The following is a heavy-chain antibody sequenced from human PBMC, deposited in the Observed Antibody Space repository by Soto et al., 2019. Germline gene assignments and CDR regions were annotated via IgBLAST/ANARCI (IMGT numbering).Heavy chain of an antibody. J-gene: IGHJ5*02. CDR3: ARILDPLHKSDYEASLGATKGGGHLANNWFDP. CDR2: IFSNDEK. V-gene: IGHV2-26*01. Sequence: VSGPTLVNPTETLTLTCTVSGFSLSNARMGVSWIRQPPGKAREWLAHIFSNDEKSYSTSLKSRLTISKDTSKSQVVLTMTNMDPVDTATYYCARILDPLHKSDYEASLGATKGGGHLANNWFDPWGQGTLVAVSS. D-gene: IGHD4-17*01. CDR1: GFSLSNARMG.